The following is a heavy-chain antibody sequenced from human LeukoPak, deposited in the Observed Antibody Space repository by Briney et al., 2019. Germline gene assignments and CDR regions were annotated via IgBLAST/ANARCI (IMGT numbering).Heavy chain of an antibody. D-gene: IGHD7-27*01. V-gene: IGHV1-18*01. CDR3: ARDHTPYLLGIDY. CDR1: GGTFSSYA. J-gene: IGHJ4*02. CDR2: ISAYNGNT. Sequence: ASVKVSCKASGGTFSSYAISWVRQAPGQGLEWMGWISAYNGNTNYAQKLQGRVTMTTDTSTSTAYMELRSLRSDDTAVYYCARDHTPYLLGIDYWGQGTLVTVSS.